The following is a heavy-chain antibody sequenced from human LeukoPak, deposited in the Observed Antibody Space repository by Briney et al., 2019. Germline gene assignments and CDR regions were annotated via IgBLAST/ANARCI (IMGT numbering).Heavy chain of an antibody. V-gene: IGHV4-30-2*03. J-gene: IGHJ3*02. CDR1: SGSISSGSYS. Sequence: SETLSLTCTVSSGSISSGSYSWSWIRQPPGRGLEWVGYVYHSGGTYYNPSLKTPVTISADTSKNQFSLQLSSVTAADTAIYYCARRPPALGAFDIWGHGTMVTVSS. CDR3: ARRPPALGAFDI. CDR2: VYHSGGT.